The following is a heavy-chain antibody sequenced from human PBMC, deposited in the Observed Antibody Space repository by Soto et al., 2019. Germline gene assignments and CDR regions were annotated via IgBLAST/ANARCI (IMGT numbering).Heavy chain of an antibody. CDR1: GLTFNSYS. J-gene: IGHJ1*01. CDR3: ATLDGLSAAGTWGNLQH. Sequence: EVQLLESGGGLVQPGGSLRLSCAASGLTFNSYSMTWVRQAPGQGLEWVSAISGTGERTYYADSVQGRFTISRDNSKSTVFLQLSSLRAEDAVVYYCATLDGLSAAGTWGNLQHWGQGTLVTFS. V-gene: IGHV3-23*01. D-gene: IGHD6-13*01. CDR2: ISGTGERT.